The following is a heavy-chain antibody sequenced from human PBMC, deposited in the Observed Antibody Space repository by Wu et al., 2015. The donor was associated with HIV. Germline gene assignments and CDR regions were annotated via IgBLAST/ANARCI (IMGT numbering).Heavy chain of an antibody. V-gene: IGHV1-18*04. D-gene: IGHD3-16*02. J-gene: IGHJ4*02. Sequence: QVQLVQSGAEVKKPGASVKVSCKASGYIFTDYYLHWVRQAPGQGLEWMGWISAYNGNTNYAQKLQGRVTMTTDTSTSTAYMELRSLRSDDTAVYYCARGGLRLGELSHWGLFDYWGQGTLVTVSS. CDR2: ISAYNGNT. CDR1: GYIFTDYY. CDR3: ARGGLRLGELSHWGLFDY.